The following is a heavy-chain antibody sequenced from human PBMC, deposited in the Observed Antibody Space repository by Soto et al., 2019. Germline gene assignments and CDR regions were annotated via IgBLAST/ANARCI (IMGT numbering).Heavy chain of an antibody. D-gene: IGHD3-10*01. Sequence: GASVKVSCKASGYTFTSYDINWVRQATGQGLEWMGWMNPNSGNTGYAQKFQGRVTMTRNTSISTAYMELSSLRSEDTAVYYCARVWLSITMVRGVILYLSWFDPWGQGTLVTVSS. V-gene: IGHV1-8*01. J-gene: IGHJ5*02. CDR3: ARVWLSITMVRGVILYLSWFDP. CDR2: MNPNSGNT. CDR1: GYTFTSYD.